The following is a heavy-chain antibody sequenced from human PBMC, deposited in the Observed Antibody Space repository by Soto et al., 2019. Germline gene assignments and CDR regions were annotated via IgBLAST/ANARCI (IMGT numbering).Heavy chain of an antibody. CDR2: IIPIFGTA. J-gene: IGHJ5*02. CDR3: ARGGVDSSGPHWFDP. D-gene: IGHD3-22*01. Sequence: SVKVSCKASGGTFSSYAISWLLQAPLQGLEWMGGIIPIFGTANYAQKFQGRVTITADESTSTAYMELSSLRSEDTAVYYCARGGVDSSGPHWFDPWGQGTLVTVSS. V-gene: IGHV1-69*13. CDR1: GGTFSSYA.